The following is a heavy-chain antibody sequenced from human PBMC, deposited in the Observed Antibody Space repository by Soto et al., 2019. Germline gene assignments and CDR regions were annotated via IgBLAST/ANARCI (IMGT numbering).Heavy chain of an antibody. V-gene: IGHV4-39*01. D-gene: IGHD2-21*02. J-gene: IGHJ4*02. Sequence: PSETLSLTCAVSGDSISTSNYYWGWVRQPPGKGLDWIGNIYYSGTTYYNPSLKSRVTISVDTSKNQFSLKLNSVTAADTAVYYCATFVVPAGRHTDFDFCGPGTLVTVSS. CDR3: ATFVVPAGRHTDFDF. CDR1: GDSISTSNYY. CDR2: IYYSGTT.